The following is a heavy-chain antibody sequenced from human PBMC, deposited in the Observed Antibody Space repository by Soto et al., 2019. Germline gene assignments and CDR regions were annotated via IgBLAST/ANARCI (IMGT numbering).Heavy chain of an antibody. D-gene: IGHD6-13*01. CDR3: AKGQRAAAGTLFDY. CDR1: GFTFSDYA. J-gene: IGHJ4*02. CDR2: ISSSSSTI. Sequence: GGSLRLSCAASGFTFSDYALNWVRQAPGEGLEWISYISSSSSTIYFADSLKGRFTISRDNSKNTLYLQMNSLRAEDTAVYYCAKGQRAAAGTLFDYWGQGTLVTV. V-gene: IGHV3-48*01.